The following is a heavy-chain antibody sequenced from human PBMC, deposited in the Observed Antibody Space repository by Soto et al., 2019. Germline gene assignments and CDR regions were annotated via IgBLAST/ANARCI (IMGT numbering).Heavy chain of an antibody. CDR1: GGSISSGGYS. CDR3: ARVETIKYYYGMDV. Sequence: SETLSLTCAVSGGSISSGGYSWSWIRQPPGKGLEWIGYIYHSGSTYYNPSLKSRVTISVDRSKDQFSLKLSSVTAADTAVYYCARVETIKYYYGMDVWGQGTTVTVSS. CDR2: IYHSGST. D-gene: IGHD3-9*01. V-gene: IGHV4-30-2*01. J-gene: IGHJ6*02.